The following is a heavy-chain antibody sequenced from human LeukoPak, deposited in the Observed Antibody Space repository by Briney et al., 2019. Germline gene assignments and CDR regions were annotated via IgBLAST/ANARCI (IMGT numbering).Heavy chain of an antibody. CDR3: AKDRYVYLYGFLFDS. CDR1: VFTFCTYA. J-gene: IGHJ4*02. Sequence: RGGSLSLSCALSVFTFCTYAMGCVRGAPGKGLECVSDISSRDNRTYYAGPVKIWFNISKDNFKITLYLQMNSLTAEDKALYYCAKDRYVYLYGFLFDSWGQGTLVTVSS. D-gene: IGHD3/OR15-3a*01. V-gene: IGHV3-23*01. CDR2: ISSRDNRT.